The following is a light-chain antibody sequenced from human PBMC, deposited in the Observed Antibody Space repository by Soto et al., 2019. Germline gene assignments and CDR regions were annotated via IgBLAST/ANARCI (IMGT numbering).Light chain of an antibody. CDR3: SSYAGSNNLV. V-gene: IGLV2-8*01. CDR1: SSDVGGYNS. CDR2: EVS. Sequence: QSVLTQPPSASGSPGQSVTISCTGTSSDVGGYNSVSWYQQHPGKVPRLMIYEVSKRPSGVPDRFSGSKSVNTASLTVSGLQAEDEAAYYCSSYAGSNNLVFGGGTKLTVL. J-gene: IGLJ2*01.